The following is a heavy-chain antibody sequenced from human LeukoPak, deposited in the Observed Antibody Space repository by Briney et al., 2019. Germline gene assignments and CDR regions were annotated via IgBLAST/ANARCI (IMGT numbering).Heavy chain of an antibody. CDR2: IKQDGSEK. CDR3: ARYNAGTFSFDY. D-gene: IGHD2/OR15-2a*01. V-gene: IGHV3-7*01. CDR1: GFTFSNAW. Sequence: GGSLRLSCAASGFTFSNAWMSWVRQAPGKGLEWVANIKQDGSEKYYVDSVEGRFTISRDNAKNSLYLQMNSLRAEDTAVFYCARYNAGTFSFDYWGQGTLVTVSS. J-gene: IGHJ4*02.